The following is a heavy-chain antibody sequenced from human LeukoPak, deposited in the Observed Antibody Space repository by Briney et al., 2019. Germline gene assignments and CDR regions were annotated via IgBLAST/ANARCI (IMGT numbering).Heavy chain of an antibody. CDR3: ARTIQYWFDP. V-gene: IGHV1-69*05. J-gene: IGHJ5*02. Sequence: GASVKVSCKASGGTFSSYAISWVRQAPGQGLEWMGGIIPIFGTANYAQKFQGRVTITTDESTSTAYMELSSLRSEDTAVYYCARTIQYWFDPRGQGTLVTVSS. CDR1: GGTFSSYA. CDR2: IIPIFGTA.